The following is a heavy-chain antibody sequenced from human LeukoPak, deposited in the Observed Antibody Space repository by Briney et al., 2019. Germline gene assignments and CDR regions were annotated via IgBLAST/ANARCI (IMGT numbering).Heavy chain of an antibody. CDR3: ALAPGISSSFDP. CDR1: GGTFSTYS. Sequence: SVKVSCKASGGTFSTYSISWVRQAPGQGLEWMGRMIPILGITNYAQKFQGRVTITADKSTSTAYMELSSLTSEDTAIYYCALAPGISSSFDPWGQGTLVTVSS. CDR2: MIPILGIT. D-gene: IGHD1-14*01. V-gene: IGHV1-69*02. J-gene: IGHJ5*02.